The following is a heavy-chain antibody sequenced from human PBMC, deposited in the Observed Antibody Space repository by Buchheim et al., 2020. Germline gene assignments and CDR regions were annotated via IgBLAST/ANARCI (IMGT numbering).Heavy chain of an antibody. D-gene: IGHD6-19*01. J-gene: IGHJ4*02. Sequence: EVQLVESGGGLVQPGGSLKLSCAASGFTFSASAMHWVRQAPGKGLEWVGRVRSKDNSYATAYAASVKDRFTISRDNSKTPLYLQMNSLSAEDTAVYYCATVRSGSGWYLDYWGLGTL. CDR3: ATVRSGSGWYLDY. CDR2: VRSKDNSYAT. V-gene: IGHV3-73*01. CDR1: GFTFSASA.